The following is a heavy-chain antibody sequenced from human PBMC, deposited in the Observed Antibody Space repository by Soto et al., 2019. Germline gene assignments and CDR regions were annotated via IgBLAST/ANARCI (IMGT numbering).Heavy chain of an antibody. CDR1: RDSVSSINSA. D-gene: IGHD6-19*01. Sequence: VQLQQSGPGRVKPSQTLSLTCAISRDSVSSINSAWNWIRQSPSRGLEWLGRTYFGSICSSDYEPSVQGRINIPADPSKNQFSLHLHSVTPDDSGVYHCARGARPGCLAFYFDHWGQETLVTVSS. J-gene: IGHJ4*02. CDR3: ARGARPGCLAFYFDH. CDR2: TYFGSICSS. V-gene: IGHV6-1*01.